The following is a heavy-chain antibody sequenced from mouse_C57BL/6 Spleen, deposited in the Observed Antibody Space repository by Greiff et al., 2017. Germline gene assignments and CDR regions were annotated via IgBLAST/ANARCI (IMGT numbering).Heavy chain of an antibody. D-gene: IGHD2-4*01. CDR2: IFPGSGST. J-gene: IGHJ2*01. Sequence: VQRVESGAELMKPGASVKLSCKATGYTFTGYWIEWVKQRPGHGLEWIGEIFPGSGSTNYNEKFKGTANLPADTFYNPAYMQLTSLTTEYSAIYYVASLPLYYDYNNYLDYWGQGTTLTVSS. CDR1: GYTFTGYW. CDR3: ASLPLYYDYNNYLDY. V-gene: IGHV1-9*01.